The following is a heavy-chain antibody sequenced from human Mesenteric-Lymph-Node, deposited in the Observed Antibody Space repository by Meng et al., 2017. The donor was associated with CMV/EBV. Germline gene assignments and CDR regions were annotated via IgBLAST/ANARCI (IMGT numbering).Heavy chain of an antibody. CDR2: MFHSGST. D-gene: IGHD6-6*01. J-gene: IGHJ4*02. CDR1: GGSIRGYY. V-gene: IGHV4-59*12. Sequence: SETLSLTCSVSGGSIRGYYWSWIRQSPGKGLEWIGYMFHSGSTNYNPSLKSRVTISVDTSKNQFSLKLSSVTAADTAVYYCARGIAARPPYFDYWGQGTLVTVSS. CDR3: ARGIAARPPYFDY.